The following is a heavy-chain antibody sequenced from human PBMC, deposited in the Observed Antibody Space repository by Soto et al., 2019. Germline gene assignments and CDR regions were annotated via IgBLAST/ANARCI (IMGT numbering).Heavy chain of an antibody. Sequence: SETLSLTCAVYGGSFSGYYWSWIRQPPGKGLEWIGEINHSGSTNYNPSLKSRVTISVDTSKNQFSLKLSSVTAADTAVYYCARGRRVCRFDPWGQGTLVTVSS. V-gene: IGHV4-34*01. D-gene: IGHD3-16*01. CDR3: ARGRRVCRFDP. CDR2: INHSGST. J-gene: IGHJ5*02. CDR1: GGSFSGYY.